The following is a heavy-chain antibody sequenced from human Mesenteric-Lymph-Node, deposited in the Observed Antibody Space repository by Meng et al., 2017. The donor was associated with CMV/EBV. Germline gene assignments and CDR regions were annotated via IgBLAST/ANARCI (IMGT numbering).Heavy chain of an antibody. Sequence: SSVASGFSFRNSDMNWVHQAPGKGLECMSGVSWNGCTTHYADSGKGRFIISRDNAKNSLYLQMNSLRAEDTAVYYCARDMARQQPFYWGQGTLVTVSS. D-gene: IGHD6-13*01. CDR2: VSWNGCTT. V-gene: IGHV3-35*01. CDR3: ARDMARQQPFY. CDR1: GFSFRNSD. J-gene: IGHJ4*02.